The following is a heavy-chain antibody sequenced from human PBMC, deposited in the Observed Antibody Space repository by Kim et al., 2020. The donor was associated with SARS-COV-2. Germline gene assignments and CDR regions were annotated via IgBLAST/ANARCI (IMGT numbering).Heavy chain of an antibody. Sequence: GGSLRLSCAASGFTFSSYGMHWVRQAPGKGLEWVAVISYDGSNKYYADSVKGRFTISRDNSKNTLYLQMNSLRAEDTAVYYCAKDRGGYSYGPCDYWGQG. CDR2: ISYDGSNK. CDR3: AKDRGGYSYGPCDY. V-gene: IGHV3-30*18. J-gene: IGHJ4*02. D-gene: IGHD5-18*01. CDR1: GFTFSSYG.